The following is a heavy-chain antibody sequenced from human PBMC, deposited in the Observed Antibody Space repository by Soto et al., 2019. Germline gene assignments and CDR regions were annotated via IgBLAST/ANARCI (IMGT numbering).Heavy chain of an antibody. V-gene: IGHV3-33*01. CDR3: AREARRGIAAAGTIGYYYGMDV. Sequence: GGSLRLSCAASGFTFSSYGMHWVRQAPGKGLEWVAVIWYDGSNKYYADSVKGRFTISRDNSKNTLYLQMNSLRAEDTAVYYCAREARRGIAAAGTIGYYYGMDVWGQGTTVTVSS. CDR2: IWYDGSNK. CDR1: GFTFSSYG. D-gene: IGHD6-13*01. J-gene: IGHJ6*02.